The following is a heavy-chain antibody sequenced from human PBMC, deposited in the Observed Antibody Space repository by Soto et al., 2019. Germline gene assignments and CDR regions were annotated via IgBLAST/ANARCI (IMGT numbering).Heavy chain of an antibody. CDR3: TTGSTSTKNY. CDR1: GFSFSNAW. D-gene: IGHD3-10*01. Sequence: GGSLRLSCVASGFSFSNAWLSWVRQAPGKGLEWVGRIKSRADGGTTDYTAPVKGRFAISRDDSKNTLYLQMNSLKTEDTAVYYCTTGSTSTKNYWGQGTLVTVSS. V-gene: IGHV3-15*01. J-gene: IGHJ4*02. CDR2: IKSRADGGTT.